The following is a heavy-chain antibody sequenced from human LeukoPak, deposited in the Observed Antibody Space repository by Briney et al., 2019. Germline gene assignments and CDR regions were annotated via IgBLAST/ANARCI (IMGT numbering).Heavy chain of an antibody. CDR1: GGTFSSYA. J-gene: IGHJ6*03. CDR2: IIPIFGTA. Sequence: SVKVSCKASGGTFSSYAISWARQAPGQGLEWMGGIIPIFGTANYAQKFQGRVTITTDESTSTAYMELSSLRSEDTAVYYCASSGAYYYYYYMDVWGKGTTVTVSS. V-gene: IGHV1-69*05. CDR3: ASSGAYYYYYYMDV. D-gene: IGHD3-10*01.